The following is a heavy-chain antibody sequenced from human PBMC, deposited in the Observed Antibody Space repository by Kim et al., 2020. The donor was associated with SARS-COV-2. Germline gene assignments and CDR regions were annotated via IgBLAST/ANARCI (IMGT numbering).Heavy chain of an antibody. CDR2: INTNTGNP. D-gene: IGHD3-22*01. V-gene: IGHV7-4-1*02. Sequence: ASVKVSCKASGYTFTSYAMNWVRQAPGQGLEWMGWINTNTGNPTYAQGFTGRVVFSVDTSVSTAYLQLSSLRSEDTAVYYCAREVGSSGYYPRWCQGPLVPVSS. CDR1: GYTFTSYA. CDR3: AREVGSSGYYPR. J-gene: IGHJ1*01.